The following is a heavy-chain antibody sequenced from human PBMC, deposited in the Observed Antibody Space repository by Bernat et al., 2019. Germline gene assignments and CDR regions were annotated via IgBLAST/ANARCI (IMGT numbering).Heavy chain of an antibody. D-gene: IGHD2-15*01. CDR2: ISSSGSLT. CDR1: GFTFSSNA. J-gene: IGHJ4*02. Sequence: EVQLLESGGGLVQPGGSLRLSCAASGFTFSSNAMSWVRQAPGKGLEWVSDISSSGSLTYYADSVKGRFTISRDNSKNTLYLQMNSLRAEDTAIYYCAKVPGSGYCSGGHCYTFDYWGQGTLVTVSS. V-gene: IGHV3-23*01. CDR3: AKVPGSGYCSGGHCYTFDY.